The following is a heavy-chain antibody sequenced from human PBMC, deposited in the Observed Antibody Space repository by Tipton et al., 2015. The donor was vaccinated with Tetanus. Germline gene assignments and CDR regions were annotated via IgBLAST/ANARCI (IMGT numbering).Heavy chain of an antibody. Sequence: TLSLTCSVSGGPIRDSDYYWGWVRLPPGKGLEWIAGIYYSGNSYYNPTFQSRVTISVDTSRNQFSLKLSSVTAADTAVYYCARGVWSPLYTWFDPWGQGTLVTVSS. CDR2: IYYSGNS. D-gene: IGHD1-26*01. J-gene: IGHJ5*02. CDR3: ARGVWSPLYTWFDP. V-gene: IGHV4-39*07. CDR1: GGPIRDSDYY.